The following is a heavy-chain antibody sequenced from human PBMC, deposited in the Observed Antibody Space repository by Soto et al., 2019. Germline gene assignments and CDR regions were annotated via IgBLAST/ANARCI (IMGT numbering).Heavy chain of an antibody. J-gene: IGHJ6*03. Sequence: QVQLVESGGGLVKPGGSLRLSCAASGFTFSDYYMSWIRQAPGKGLEWVSYISSRGSTIYYADSVKGRFTISRDNAKNSLYLQMNSLRAEDTAVYYCARDQRLPNYYYYHMDVWGKGTTVTVSS. CDR1: GFTFSDYY. CDR3: ARDQRLPNYYYYHMDV. CDR2: ISSRGSTI. V-gene: IGHV3-11*01. D-gene: IGHD2-15*01.